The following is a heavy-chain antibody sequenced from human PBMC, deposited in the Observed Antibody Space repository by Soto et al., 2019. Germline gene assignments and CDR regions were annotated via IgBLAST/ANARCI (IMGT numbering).Heavy chain of an antibody. CDR1: GFTFSSYA. Sequence: PGGSLRLSCAASGFTFSSYAMSWVRQAPGKGLEWVSAISGSGGSTYYADSVKGRFTISRDNSKNTLYLQMNSLRAEDTAVYYCAKGAYDFWSGYLHYFDYWGQGTLVTVSS. D-gene: IGHD3-3*01. CDR3: AKGAYDFWSGYLHYFDY. J-gene: IGHJ4*02. CDR2: ISGSGGST. V-gene: IGHV3-23*01.